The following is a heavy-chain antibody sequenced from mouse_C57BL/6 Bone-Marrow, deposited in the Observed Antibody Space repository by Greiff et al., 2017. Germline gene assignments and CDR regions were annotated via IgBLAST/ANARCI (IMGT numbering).Heavy chain of an antibody. CDR3: ARPKNYAMDY. V-gene: IGHV5-17*01. Sequence: EVPLVESGGGLVKPGGSLKLSCAASGFTFSDYGMHWVRQAPEKGLEWVAYISSGSSTIYYADTVKGRFTISRANAKNTLFLQMTSLRSEDTAMYYCARPKNYAMDYWGQGTSVTVSS. CDR1: GFTFSDYG. J-gene: IGHJ4*01. CDR2: ISSGSSTI.